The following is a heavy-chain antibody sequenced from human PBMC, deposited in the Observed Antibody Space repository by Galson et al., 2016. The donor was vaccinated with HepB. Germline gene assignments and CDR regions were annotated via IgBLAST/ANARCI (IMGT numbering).Heavy chain of an antibody. V-gene: IGHV4-59*08. CDR2: IYYSGSN. CDR3: ATFIAGHGGRGF. CDR1: GGSSSNDH. D-gene: IGHD1-14*01. Sequence: SETLSLTCTVSGGSSSNDHWSWIRQPPGKGLEWIGHIYYSGSNKYNPSLESRLSISLDTAKNQFSLKLTSVTAADTAVDYCATFIAGHGGRGFWGQGLLVTVSS. J-gene: IGHJ4*02.